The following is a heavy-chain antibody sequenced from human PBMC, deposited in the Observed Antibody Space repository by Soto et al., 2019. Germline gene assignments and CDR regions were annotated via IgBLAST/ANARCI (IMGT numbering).Heavy chain of an antibody. V-gene: IGHV1-3*01. Sequence: QVQLVQSGAEVKKPGASVKVSCEAAGYTFISYAMHWVRQAPGQRLEWMGWINPANDNTKYSQKFQGRVTCTRDTSASTGSRELGSLKAEDTAVYYCARAGLGLAARGLLDPFARWGQRRMVTVS. CDR1: GYTFISYA. D-gene: IGHD2-15*01. CDR2: INPANDNT. CDR3: ARAGLGLAARGLLDPFAR. J-gene: IGHJ3*01.